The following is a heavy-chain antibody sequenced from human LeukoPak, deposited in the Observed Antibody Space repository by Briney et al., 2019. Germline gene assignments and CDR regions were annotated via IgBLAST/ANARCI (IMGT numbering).Heavy chain of an antibody. CDR3: ARGILEWLYFDY. CDR1: GFTVGSNY. J-gene: IGHJ4*02. V-gene: IGHV3-53*04. CDR2: IYSGGST. D-gene: IGHD3-3*01. Sequence: GGSLRLSCAVSGFTVGSNYMSWVRQAPGKGLEWVSVIYSGGSTYYADSVKGRFTISRHNSKNTLYLQMNSLRAEDTAVYYCARGILEWLYFDYWGQGTLVTVSS.